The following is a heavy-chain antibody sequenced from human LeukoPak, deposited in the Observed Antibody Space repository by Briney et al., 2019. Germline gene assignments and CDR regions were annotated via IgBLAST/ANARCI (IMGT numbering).Heavy chain of an antibody. Sequence: ASVKVSCKASGFTFINYYMHWVRQAPGQGLEWLGIINLSGGSTHYPQKFQDRVTMTRETSTGTVYMELSSLRSEDTAVYYCARDLDYGEKSEDYWGRGTLVTVSS. D-gene: IGHD4/OR15-4a*01. CDR1: GFTFINYY. J-gene: IGHJ4*02. CDR2: INLSGGST. V-gene: IGHV1-46*01. CDR3: ARDLDYGEKSEDY.